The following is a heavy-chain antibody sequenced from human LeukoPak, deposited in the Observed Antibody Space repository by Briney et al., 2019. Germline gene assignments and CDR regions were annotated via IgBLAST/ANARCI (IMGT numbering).Heavy chain of an antibody. CDR2: IYYSGST. J-gene: IGHJ4*02. CDR3: ARDGDYGFFDY. CDR1: GGSISSGDYY. Sequence: SQTLSLTCTVSGGSISSGDYYWSWLRQPPGKGLEWIGYIYYSGSTYYNPSLKSRVTISVDTSKNQFSLKLSSVTAADTAVYYCARDGDYGFFDYWGQGTLVTVSS. D-gene: IGHD4-17*01. V-gene: IGHV4-30-4*01.